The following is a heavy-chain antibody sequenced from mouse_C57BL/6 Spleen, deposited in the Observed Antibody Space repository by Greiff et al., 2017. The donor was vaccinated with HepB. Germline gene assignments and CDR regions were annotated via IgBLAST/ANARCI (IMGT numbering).Heavy chain of an antibody. D-gene: IGHD1-1*01. CDR1: GFTFSSYG. CDR2: ISSGGSYT. Sequence: EVQLVESGGDLVKPGGSLKLSCAASGFTFSSYGMSWVRQTPDKRLEWVATISSGGSYTYYPDSVKGRFTISRDNAKNTLYLQMSSLKSEDTAMYYCARTVAQYFDVWGTGTTVTVSS. J-gene: IGHJ1*03. CDR3: ARTVAQYFDV. V-gene: IGHV5-6*01.